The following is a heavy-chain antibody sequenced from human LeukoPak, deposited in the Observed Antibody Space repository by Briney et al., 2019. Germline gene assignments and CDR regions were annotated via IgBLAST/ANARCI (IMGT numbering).Heavy chain of an antibody. V-gene: IGHV3-23*01. Sequence: GGSLRLSCAASGFTFSSYAMSWVRHAPGKGLEWVSAISGSGGSTYYADSVKGRFTISRDNSKNTLYLQMNSLRAEDTAVYYCAKVXAIXXVEGXFYFDYWGQGTLVTVS. D-gene: IGHD3-3*01. CDR1: GFTFSSYA. CDR2: ISGSGGST. CDR3: AKVXAIXXVEGXFYFDY. J-gene: IGHJ4*02.